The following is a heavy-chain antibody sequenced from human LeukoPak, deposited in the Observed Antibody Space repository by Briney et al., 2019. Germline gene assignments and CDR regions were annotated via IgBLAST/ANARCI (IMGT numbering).Heavy chain of an antibody. D-gene: IGHD2-15*01. V-gene: IGHV4-59*01. CDR2: IYYSGST. CDR3: ARVNVRTLDY. J-gene: IGHJ4*02. Sequence: PSETLSLTCTVSGGSISSYYWSWIRQPPGKGLEWIGYIYYSGSTNYNPSLQSRVTISVDTSKNQFSLKLSSLTAADTAVYYCARVNVRTLDYWGQGTLVTVSS. CDR1: GGSISSYY.